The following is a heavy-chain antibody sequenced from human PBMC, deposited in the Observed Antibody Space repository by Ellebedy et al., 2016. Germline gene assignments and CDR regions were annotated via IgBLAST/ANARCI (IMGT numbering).Heavy chain of an antibody. V-gene: IGHV3-21*01. CDR1: GFTFSSYW. Sequence: GESLKISXAASGFTFSSYWMSWVRQAPGKGLEWVSSISSSSSYIYYADSVKGRFTISRDNAKNSLYLQMNSLRAEDTAVYYCARDPVQLSAYYSYYYMDVWGKGTTVTVSS. D-gene: IGHD5-18*01. CDR2: ISSSSSYI. CDR3: ARDPVQLSAYYSYYYMDV. J-gene: IGHJ6*03.